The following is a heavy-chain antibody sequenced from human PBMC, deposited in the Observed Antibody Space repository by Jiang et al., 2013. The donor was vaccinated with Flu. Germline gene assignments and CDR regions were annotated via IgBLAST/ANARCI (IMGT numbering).Heavy chain of an antibody. Sequence: QLVESGGGLVQPGGSLRLSCVASTFTFSSYWMSWVRQAPGKGLEWVANIKQDGGEKYYVDSVKGRFTISRDNAENSLYLQMNSLRAEDTAVYYCARVGVLGYDSSLYRTMDVWGQGTTVTVSS. D-gene: IGHD3-22*01. CDR1: TFTFSSYW. J-gene: IGHJ6*02. CDR3: ARVGVLGYDSSLYRTMDV. V-gene: IGHV3-7*03. CDR2: IKQDGGEK.